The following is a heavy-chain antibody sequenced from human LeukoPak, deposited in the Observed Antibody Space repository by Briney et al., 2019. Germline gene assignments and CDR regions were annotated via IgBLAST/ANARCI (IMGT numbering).Heavy chain of an antibody. J-gene: IGHJ6*02. Sequence: GASVKVSCKASGYTFTSYGISWVRQAPGQGLEWMGWISAYNGNTNYAQKLQGRVTMTTDTSTSTAYMELRSLRSDDTAAYYCARDGSDIVVVVAAPFYYYYGMDVWGQGTTVTVSS. CDR1: GYTFTSYG. D-gene: IGHD2-15*01. CDR2: ISAYNGNT. V-gene: IGHV1-18*01. CDR3: ARDGSDIVVVVAAPFYYYYGMDV.